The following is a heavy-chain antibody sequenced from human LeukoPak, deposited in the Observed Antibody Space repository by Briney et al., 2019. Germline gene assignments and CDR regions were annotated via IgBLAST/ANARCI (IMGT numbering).Heavy chain of an antibody. Sequence: GGSLRLSCAASGFTFSSYAMSWVRQAPGKGLEWVSAISGSGGSTYYADSVKGRFTISRDNSKNTLYLLMNSLRAEDTAVYYCAKGGSGSRYYFDYWGQGTLVTVSS. J-gene: IGHJ4*02. V-gene: IGHV3-23*01. D-gene: IGHD6-19*01. CDR1: GFTFSSYA. CDR3: AKGGSGSRYYFDY. CDR2: ISGSGGST.